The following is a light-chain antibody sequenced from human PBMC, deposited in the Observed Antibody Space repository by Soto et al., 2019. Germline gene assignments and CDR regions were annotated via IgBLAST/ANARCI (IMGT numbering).Light chain of an antibody. Sequence: QSALTQPASVSGSPGQSITISCTGTSSDVGSYNLVCWYQQHPGKAPKLMIYEVSKRPSGVSNRFSGSKSGNTASLTISGLQSEDEADYYCYSYAGSSTLVFGGGTKLTVL. V-gene: IGLV2-23*02. CDR1: SSDVGSYNL. CDR2: EVS. J-gene: IGLJ3*02. CDR3: YSYAGSSTLV.